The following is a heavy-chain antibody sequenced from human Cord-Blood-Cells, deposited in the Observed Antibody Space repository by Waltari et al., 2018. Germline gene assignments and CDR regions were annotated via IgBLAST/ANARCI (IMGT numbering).Heavy chain of an antibody. Sequence: QVQLVPSGAAVTKPGASVTVSCKASGATFTGYYIHLARAYPGQGLEWMGWINPNSGGTNYAQKFQGWVTMTRDTSISTAYMELSRLRSDDTAVYYCARSASLGSLRYFDYWGQGTLVTVSS. CDR2: INPNSGGT. J-gene: IGHJ4*02. V-gene: IGHV1-2*04. D-gene: IGHD3-16*01. CDR1: GATFTGYY. CDR3: ARSASLGSLRYFDY.